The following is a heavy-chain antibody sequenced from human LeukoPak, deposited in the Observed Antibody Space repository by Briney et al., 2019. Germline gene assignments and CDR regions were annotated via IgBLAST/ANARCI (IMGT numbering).Heavy chain of an antibody. CDR1: GFTFSSYS. CDR2: ISSSSSYI. Sequence: GGSLRLSCAASGFTFSSYSMNWVRQAPGKGLEWVSSISSSSSYIYYADSVKGRFTISRDNAKNTLYLQMNSLRGEDTVVYYCASFGLNWNAAHWGQGTLVTVSS. CDR3: ASFGLNWNAAH. V-gene: IGHV3-21*01. J-gene: IGHJ4*02. D-gene: IGHD1-1*01.